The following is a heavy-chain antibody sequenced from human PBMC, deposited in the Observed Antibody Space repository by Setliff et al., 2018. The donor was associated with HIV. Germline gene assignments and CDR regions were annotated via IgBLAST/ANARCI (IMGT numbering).Heavy chain of an antibody. V-gene: IGHV3-64D*09. CDR1: GFTFSSYA. CDR2: ISSNGGST. Sequence: PGGSLRLSCSASGFTFSSYAMHWVRQAPGKGLEYVSAISSNGGSTYYADSVKGRFTISRDNSKNTLYLQMSSLRPDDTAIYYCVKPYTGYYYDGSVYDDFWGQGTLVTVSS. CDR3: VKPYTGYYYDGSVYDDF. D-gene: IGHD3-22*01. J-gene: IGHJ4*02.